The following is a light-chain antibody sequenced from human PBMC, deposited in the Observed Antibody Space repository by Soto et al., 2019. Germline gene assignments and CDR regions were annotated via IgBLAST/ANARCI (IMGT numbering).Light chain of an antibody. CDR3: QQYGSAPRT. J-gene: IGKJ1*01. CDR1: QTVTNNY. V-gene: IGKV3-20*01. CDR2: GAS. Sequence: EIVLTQSPGTLSLSPGESATLSCRASQTVTNNYLAWYQQKPGQAPRLLIYGASSRAIDIPHRFTGSGSVSDFALTLGRLEPEEFALYYGQQYGSAPRTFGQWTKVEIK.